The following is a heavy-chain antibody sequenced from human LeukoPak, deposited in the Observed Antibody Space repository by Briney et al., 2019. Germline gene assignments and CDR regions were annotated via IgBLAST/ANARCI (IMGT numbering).Heavy chain of an antibody. Sequence: ASVKVSCKVSGYTLTELSMHWVRQAPGKGLEWMGGFDPEDGETIYAQKFQGRVTMTEDTSIDTAYMELGSLRSEDTAVYYCSTRGAVDNFEYWYFDLWGRGTLVTVSS. V-gene: IGHV1-24*01. D-gene: IGHD1-1*01. CDR1: GYTLTELS. CDR3: STRGAVDNFEYWYFDL. J-gene: IGHJ2*01. CDR2: FDPEDGET.